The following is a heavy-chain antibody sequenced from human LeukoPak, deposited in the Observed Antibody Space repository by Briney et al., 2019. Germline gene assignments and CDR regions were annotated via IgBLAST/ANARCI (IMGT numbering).Heavy chain of an antibody. Sequence: GGSLRLSCAASGFTVSSNYMSWVRPAAGKVLEWVSEIHSEGSTYYAASVKGRFSIYRDNSKSTVYLQMNSLRVEDTAVYYCARELREHGVFDIWVQGTMVTVSS. D-gene: IGHD3-16*01. V-gene: IGHV3-53*01. CDR1: GFTVSSNY. CDR3: ARELREHGVFDI. J-gene: IGHJ3*02. CDR2: IHSEGST.